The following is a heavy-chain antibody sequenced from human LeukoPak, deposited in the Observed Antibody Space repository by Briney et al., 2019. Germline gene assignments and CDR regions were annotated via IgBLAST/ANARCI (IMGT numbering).Heavy chain of an antibody. Sequence: GGSLRLSCAASGFTFSSYGMHWVRQAPGKGLEWVAVIWYDGSNKYYADSVKGRFTISRDNAKNTLYLQMNSLRAEDTALYYCARGSTQYSSGWYGLDYWGQGTLVTVSS. J-gene: IGHJ4*02. CDR3: ARGSTQYSSGWYGLDY. CDR1: GFTFSSYG. CDR2: IWYDGSNK. V-gene: IGHV3-33*01. D-gene: IGHD6-19*01.